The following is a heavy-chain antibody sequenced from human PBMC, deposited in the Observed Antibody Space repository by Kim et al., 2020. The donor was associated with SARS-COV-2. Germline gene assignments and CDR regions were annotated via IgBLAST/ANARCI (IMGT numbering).Heavy chain of an antibody. V-gene: IGHV4-39*01. CDR3: ARRHYYGSGSPGIGSWFDP. Sequence: SETLSLTCTVSGGSISSSSYYWGWIRQPPGKGLEWIGSIYYSGSTYYNPSLKSRVTISVDTSKNQFSLKLSSVTAADTAVYYCARRHYYGSGSPGIGSWFDPWGQGTLVTVSS. D-gene: IGHD3-10*01. J-gene: IGHJ5*02. CDR1: GGSISSSSYY. CDR2: IYYSGST.